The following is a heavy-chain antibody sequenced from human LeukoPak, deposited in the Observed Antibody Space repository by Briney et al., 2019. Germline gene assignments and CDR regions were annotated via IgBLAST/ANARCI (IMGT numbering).Heavy chain of an antibody. J-gene: IGHJ3*02. Sequence: ASVKVSCKSSGHTFTSYGITWVRQAPGQGREWMGWISAYNGDTNYAQKLQGRVTMTTDTSTSTAYMELRSLRSDDTAVYYCASLKNYYDSSGNLVTDAFDIWGQGTMVTVSS. V-gene: IGHV1-18*01. CDR1: GHTFTSYG. D-gene: IGHD3-22*01. CDR2: ISAYNGDT. CDR3: ASLKNYYDSSGNLVTDAFDI.